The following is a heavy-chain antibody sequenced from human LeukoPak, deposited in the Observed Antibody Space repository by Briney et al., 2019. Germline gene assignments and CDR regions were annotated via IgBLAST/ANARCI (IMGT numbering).Heavy chain of an antibody. CDR1: GYTFTSYG. CDR2: ISAYNGNT. Sequence: GASVKVSCKASGYTFTSYGISWVRQAPGQGLEWMGWISAYNGNTNYAQKLQGRVTMTTDTSTSTAYMELRSLRSDDTAVYYCARDKGGYDVFVPFDYWGQGTLVTLSS. CDR3: ARDKGGYDVFVPFDY. V-gene: IGHV1-18*01. J-gene: IGHJ4*02. D-gene: IGHD5-12*01.